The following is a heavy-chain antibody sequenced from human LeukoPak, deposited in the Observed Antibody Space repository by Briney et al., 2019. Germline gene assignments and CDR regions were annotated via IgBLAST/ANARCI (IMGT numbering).Heavy chain of an antibody. J-gene: IGHJ6*02. CDR2: IYPGDSDT. Sequence: GESLKISCKGSGYSFTSYWIGWVRQMPGEGLEWMGIIYPGDSDTRYSPSFQGQVTISADKSISTAYLQWSSLKASDTAMYYCARGSSGWYNYYYYYGMDVWGQGTTVTVSS. CDR1: GYSFTSYW. V-gene: IGHV5-51*01. CDR3: ARGSSGWYNYYYYYGMDV. D-gene: IGHD6-19*01.